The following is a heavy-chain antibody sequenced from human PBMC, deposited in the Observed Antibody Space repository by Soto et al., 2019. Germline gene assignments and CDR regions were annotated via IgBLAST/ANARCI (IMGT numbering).Heavy chain of an antibody. V-gene: IGHV1-69*01. J-gene: IGHJ5*02. Sequence: QVHLVQSGAEVKKPGSSVKVSCKASGGAFSSYPINWVRQAPGQGLEWMGGIIPVFGTTHSAQKFQDRLTITADESTSTTYTELSSLRSEDTAVYYCASRPVMEVAQYGNWFDPWGQGTLVTVSS. CDR2: IIPVFGTT. D-gene: IGHD2-15*01. CDR1: GGAFSSYP. CDR3: ASRPVMEVAQYGNWFDP.